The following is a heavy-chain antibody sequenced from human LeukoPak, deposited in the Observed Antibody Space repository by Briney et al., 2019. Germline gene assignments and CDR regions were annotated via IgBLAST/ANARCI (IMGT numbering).Heavy chain of an antibody. CDR1: GGSFSGNY. CDR2: INHSGST. V-gene: IGHV4-34*01. J-gene: IGHJ4*02. CDR3: ARGVYDILTGYSSPAAY. Sequence: SETLSLTCAVYGGSFSGNYWSWSRQPPGKGLEWIGEINHSGSTNYNPSLKSRVTISVDTSKNQFSLKLSSVTAADTAVYYCARGVYDILTGYSSPAAYWGQGTLVTVSS. D-gene: IGHD3-9*01.